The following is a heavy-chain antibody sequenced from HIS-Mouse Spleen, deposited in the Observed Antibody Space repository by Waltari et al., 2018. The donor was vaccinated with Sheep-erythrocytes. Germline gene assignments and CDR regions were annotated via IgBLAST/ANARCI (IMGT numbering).Heavy chain of an antibody. CDR2: SYYSGST. CDR3: ARLYYYDSSGYYFDY. J-gene: IGHJ4*02. CDR1: GGSISSSSYY. D-gene: IGHD3-22*01. V-gene: IGHV4-39*01. Sequence: QLQLQESGPGLVKPSETLSLTCTVSGGSISSSSYYWGWIRQPPGKGLEWIGSSYYSGSTYYNPSLKSRVTISVDTSKNQFSLKLSSVTAADTAVYYCARLYYYDSSGYYFDYWGQGTLVTVSS.